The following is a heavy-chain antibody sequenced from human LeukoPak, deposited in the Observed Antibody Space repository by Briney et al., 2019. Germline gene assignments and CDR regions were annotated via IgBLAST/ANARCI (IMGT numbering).Heavy chain of an antibody. J-gene: IGHJ6*03. CDR1: GFTFSNAW. Sequence: GGSLRLSCAASGFTFSNAWMSWVRQAPGKGLEWVGRIKSKTDGGTTDYAAPVKGRFTISRDDTKNTLYLQMNSLKTEDTAVYYCTTGATLSYYYYMDVWGKGTTATVSS. D-gene: IGHD5-24*01. CDR3: TTGATLSYYYYMDV. V-gene: IGHV3-15*01. CDR2: IKSKTDGGTT.